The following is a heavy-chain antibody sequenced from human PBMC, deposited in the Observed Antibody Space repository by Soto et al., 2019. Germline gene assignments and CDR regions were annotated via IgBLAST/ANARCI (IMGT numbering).Heavy chain of an antibody. CDR3: ATGQYSGSYRFGY. J-gene: IGHJ4*02. CDR1: GFTFSSYA. D-gene: IGHD1-26*01. CDR2: ISGSGGST. Sequence: GGSLRLSCAASGFTFSSYAMSWVRQAPGKGLEWVSAISGSGGSTYYADSVKGRFTISRDNSKNTLYLQMNSLRDEETAVYYCATGQYSGSYRFGYWGQGNLVTVSS. V-gene: IGHV3-23*01.